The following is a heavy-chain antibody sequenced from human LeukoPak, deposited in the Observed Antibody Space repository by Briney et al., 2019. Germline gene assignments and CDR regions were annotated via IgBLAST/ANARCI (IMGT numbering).Heavy chain of an antibody. Sequence: GGSLRLSCAASEFTFSKYAMNWVRQAPGKGLEWVSGINGSGVITFYVDSVKGRFTISRDNSKNTLYLQMNSLRAEDTAIYYCAKDSSQGGDYFDSWGQGTLATVSS. V-gene: IGHV3-23*01. D-gene: IGHD3-16*01. CDR2: INGSGVIT. CDR1: EFTFSKYA. J-gene: IGHJ4*02. CDR3: AKDSSQGGDYFDS.